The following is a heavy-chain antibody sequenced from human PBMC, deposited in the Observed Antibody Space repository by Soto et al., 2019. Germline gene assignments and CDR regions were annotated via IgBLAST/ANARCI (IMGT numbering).Heavy chain of an antibody. CDR3: AKDRTAAARNFDY. CDR1: GFTFSNHA. D-gene: IGHD6-25*01. J-gene: IGHJ4*02. V-gene: IGHV3-23*01. Sequence: GGSLRLSCAVSGFTFSNHAMSWVRQAPGKGLEWVSAISTAVGATYYADSVKGRFTISRDDSKNTLYLQMDSLRAEDTAVYYCAKDRTAAARNFDYWGQGTLVTVSS. CDR2: ISTAVGAT.